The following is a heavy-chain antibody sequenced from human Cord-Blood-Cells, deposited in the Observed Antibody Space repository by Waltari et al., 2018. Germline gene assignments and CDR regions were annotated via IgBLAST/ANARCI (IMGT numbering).Heavy chain of an antibody. D-gene: IGHD5-12*01. CDR2: IKQDGSEK. CDR3: ARDLGGYDCFFDY. V-gene: IGHV3-7*01. Sequence: EVQLVESGGGLVQPGGSLRLSCAASGFTFSSYWMSWVRPAPGKGLEWVANIKQDGSEKYYVDSVKGRFTISRDNAKNSLYLQMNSLRAEDTAVYYCARDLGGYDCFFDYWGQGTLVTVSS. J-gene: IGHJ4*02. CDR1: GFTFSSYW.